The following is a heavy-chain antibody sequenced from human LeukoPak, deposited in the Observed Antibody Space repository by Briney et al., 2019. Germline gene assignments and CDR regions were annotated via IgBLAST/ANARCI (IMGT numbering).Heavy chain of an antibody. CDR1: GFTFTSHA. D-gene: IGHD1-1*01. J-gene: IGHJ4*02. V-gene: IGHV3-30*04. CDR2: LSDAGRVT. Sequence: PGGSLRLSCAPSGFTFTSHAVHWVRQAPGTGLEWVAVLSDAGRVTLYSDSVKGRFTVPRDNPNNTLFLQMNSLRAEDSAVYYCARDIRGYIQSDGYFDYWGRGTLVTVSS. CDR3: ARDIRGYIQSDGYFDY.